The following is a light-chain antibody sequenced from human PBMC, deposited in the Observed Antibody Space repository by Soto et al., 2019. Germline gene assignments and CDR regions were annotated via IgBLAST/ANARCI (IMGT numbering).Light chain of an antibody. CDR1: QSVSSNY. J-gene: IGKJ4*01. CDR2: GAS. CDR3: QQYGTSPLT. V-gene: IGKV3-20*01. Sequence: IVLTQSPGTLSLSPGERATLSCRDSQSVSSNYLAWYQQRPGQAPRLLIYGASSRVTGIPDRFSGSGSGTDFTLTTSRLEPEDFAVYYCQQYGTSPLTFGGGTKVEIK.